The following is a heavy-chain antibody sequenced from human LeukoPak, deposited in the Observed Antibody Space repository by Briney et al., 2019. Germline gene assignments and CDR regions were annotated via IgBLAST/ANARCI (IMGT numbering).Heavy chain of an antibody. J-gene: IGHJ4*02. CDR3: AIYYYDSSGYFETDY. CDR1: GGSISSSSYY. CDR2: IYYTGST. V-gene: IGHV4-39*01. D-gene: IGHD3-22*01. Sequence: SETLSLTCTVSGGSISSSSYYWGWIRQPPGKGLEWIGNIYYTGSTYYNPSLKSRVTISVDTSKNQFSLKLNSVTAADTAVYYCAIYYYDSSGYFETDYWGQGTLVTVSS.